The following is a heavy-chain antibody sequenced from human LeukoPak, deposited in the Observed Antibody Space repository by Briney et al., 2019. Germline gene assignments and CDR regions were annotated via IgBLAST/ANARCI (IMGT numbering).Heavy chain of an antibody. CDR1: GGSISSSSYY. V-gene: IGHV4-39*01. D-gene: IGHD6-19*01. CDR2: IYYSRST. Sequence: PSKTLSLTCTVSGGSISSSSYYWGWIRQPPGKGLEWIGSIYYSRSTYYNPSLKSRVTISVDTSKNQFSLKLSSVTAADTAVYYCARRDPGIAVAGFDYWGQGTLVTVSS. J-gene: IGHJ4*02. CDR3: ARRDPGIAVAGFDY.